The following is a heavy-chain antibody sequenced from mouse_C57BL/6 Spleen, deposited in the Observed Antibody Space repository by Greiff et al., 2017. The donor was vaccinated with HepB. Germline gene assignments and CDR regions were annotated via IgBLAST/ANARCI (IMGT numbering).Heavy chain of an antibody. CDR1: GFTFSSYG. CDR3: ARHAIYDGYYAYAMDY. CDR2: ISSGGSYT. V-gene: IGHV5-6*01. D-gene: IGHD2-3*01. Sequence: EVKLVESGGDLVKPGGSLKLSCAASGFTFSSYGMSWVRQTPDKRLEWVATISSGGSYTYYPDSVKGRFTISRDNAKNTLYLQMSSLKSEDTAMYYCARHAIYDGYYAYAMDYWGQGTSVTVSS. J-gene: IGHJ4*01.